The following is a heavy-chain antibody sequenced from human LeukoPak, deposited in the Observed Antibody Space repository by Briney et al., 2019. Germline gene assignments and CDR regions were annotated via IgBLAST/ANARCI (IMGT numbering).Heavy chain of an antibody. J-gene: IGHJ4*02. D-gene: IGHD3-22*01. V-gene: IGHV3-43*02. CDR1: GFTFDDYA. CDR2: ITGDGGST. Sequence: GGSLRLSCAASGFTFDDYAIHWVRQAPGEGLEWVSFITGDGGSTFYADSVKGRFTISRDNSKNTLYLQMNRLRAEDTAVYYCAKDLHAFYDSSGYFDYWGQGTLVTVSS. CDR3: AKDLHAFYDSSGYFDY.